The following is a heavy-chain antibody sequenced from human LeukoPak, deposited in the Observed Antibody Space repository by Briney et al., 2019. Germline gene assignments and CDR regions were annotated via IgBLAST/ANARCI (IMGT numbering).Heavy chain of an antibody. CDR3: ASIAWIQLWFPSYFDY. V-gene: IGHV4-4*02. CDR2: IYHSGST. D-gene: IGHD5-18*01. Sequence: SETLSLTCAVSGGSISSSNWWSWVRQPPGKGLEWIGEIYHSGSTNYNPSLKSRVTISVDKSKNQFSLKLSSVTAADTAVYYCASIAWIQLWFPSYFDYWGQGTLVTVSS. CDR1: GGSISSSNW. J-gene: IGHJ4*02.